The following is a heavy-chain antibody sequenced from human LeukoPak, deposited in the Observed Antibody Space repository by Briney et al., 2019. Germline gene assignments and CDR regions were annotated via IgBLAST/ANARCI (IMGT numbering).Heavy chain of an antibody. CDR2: ITSSSNYR. J-gene: IGHJ4*02. V-gene: IGHV3-21*01. D-gene: IGHD4-17*01. CDR1: GFTFSSYS. Sequence: GGSLRLSCTASGFTFSSYSMNGVRQAPGKGLEWVSSITSSSNYRYYADSVKGRFTISRDNARNSLYLQMNSLRAEDTAVYYCASLKTAVTIFDFWGQGTLVTVSS. CDR3: ASLKTAVTIFDF.